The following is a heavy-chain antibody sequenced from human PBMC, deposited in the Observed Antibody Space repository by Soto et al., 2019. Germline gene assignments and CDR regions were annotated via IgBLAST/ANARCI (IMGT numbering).Heavy chain of an antibody. V-gene: IGHV1-69*04. D-gene: IGHD2-2*01. CDR2: IIPSLGIA. Sequence: LVKVACKASGYTFPKFHIHWVRQTHGQGLEWMGMIIPSLGIANDAQKFQGRVTITTDKSTSTAYMELSSLRSEDTAVYYCARDRLGYCSSTSCYVGAFDIWGQGTMVTVSS. CDR3: ARDRLGYCSSTSCYVGAFDI. CDR1: GYTFPKFH. J-gene: IGHJ3*02.